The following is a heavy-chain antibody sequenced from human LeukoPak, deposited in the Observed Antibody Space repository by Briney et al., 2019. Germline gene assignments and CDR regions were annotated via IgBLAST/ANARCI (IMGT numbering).Heavy chain of an antibody. J-gene: IGHJ5*02. D-gene: IGHD1-1*01. Sequence: PSETLSLTCTVSGGSISSSSYYWGWIRQPPGKGLEWIGSIYYSGSTYYNPSLKSRVTISVDTSKNQFSLKLSSATAADTAVYYCASYHNWNDVSLDWFDPWGQGTLVTVSS. CDR3: ASYHNWNDVSLDWFDP. CDR2: IYYSGST. V-gene: IGHV4-39*07. CDR1: GGSISSSSYY.